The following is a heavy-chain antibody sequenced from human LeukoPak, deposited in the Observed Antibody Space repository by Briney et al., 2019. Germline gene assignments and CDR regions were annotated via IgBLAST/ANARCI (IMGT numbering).Heavy chain of an antibody. D-gene: IGHD2-2*01. Sequence: GGSLRLSCAASGFTFSSYGMHWVRQAPGKGLEWVAFIRYDGSNIYYADSVKGRFTISRDNAKNSLYLQMNSLRVEDTAVYYCARLDCSSNSCYDVDYWGQGTLVTVSS. CDR2: IRYDGSNI. CDR1: GFTFSSYG. CDR3: ARLDCSSNSCYDVDY. J-gene: IGHJ4*02. V-gene: IGHV3-30*02.